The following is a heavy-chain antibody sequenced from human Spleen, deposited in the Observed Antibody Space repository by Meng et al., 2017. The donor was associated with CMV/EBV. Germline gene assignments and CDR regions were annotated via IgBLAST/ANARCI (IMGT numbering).Heavy chain of an antibody. CDR3: ATLLYGSGSYYSDY. CDR2: IKQDGGEK. D-gene: IGHD3-10*01. V-gene: IGHV3-7*03. Sequence: GGSLRLSCAASGFAFSTYWMTWVRQAPGKGLEWVANIKQDGGEKYYVDSVKGRFTVSRDNAKNFLYLQMNSLRAEDTAFYYCATLLYGSGSYYSDYWGQGTLVTVSS. J-gene: IGHJ4*02. CDR1: GFAFSTYW.